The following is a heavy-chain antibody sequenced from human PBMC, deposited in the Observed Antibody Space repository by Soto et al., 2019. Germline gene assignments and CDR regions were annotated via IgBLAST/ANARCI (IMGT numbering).Heavy chain of an antibody. CDR2: IYANGNS. V-gene: IGHV4-31*03. CDR3: ARDGRTSGYYLDY. D-gene: IGHD3-22*01. Sequence: QVQLQESGPGLVKPSETLSLTCTVSRGSISSGGFYWSCIRQSPGKGLEWIGFIYANGNSYYNPSLKSRANISLDTSKNNFSLKISSVTVADTPVYYCARDGRTSGYYLDYCGQGTPVTVSP. J-gene: IGHJ4*02. CDR1: RGSISSGGFY.